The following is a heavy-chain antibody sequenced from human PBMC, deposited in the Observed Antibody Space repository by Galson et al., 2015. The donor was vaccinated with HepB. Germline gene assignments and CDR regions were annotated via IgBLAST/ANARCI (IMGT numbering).Heavy chain of an antibody. CDR2: ISGSGAGT. J-gene: IGHJ4*02. Sequence: SLRLSCAASDFTFSDYAMSWVRQAPGTGLEWVSAISGSGAGTYYADSVKGRFTISRDNSKNTLYLQMNSLRAEDAAIYYCARDPPNTGDYYFDYWGQGSLVTVSS. CDR3: ARDPPNTGDYYFDY. V-gene: IGHV3-23*01. CDR1: DFTFSDYA. D-gene: IGHD7-27*01.